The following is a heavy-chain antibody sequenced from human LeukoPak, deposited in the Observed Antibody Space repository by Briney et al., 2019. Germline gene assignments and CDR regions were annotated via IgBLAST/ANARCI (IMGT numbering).Heavy chain of an antibody. D-gene: IGHD5-24*01. CDR2: IYSGGST. Sequence: GGSLRLSCAASGFTFSDYYMNWVRQAPGKGLEWVSLIYSGGSTSYADSVKGRFTISRDSSKNTLYLQMNNLRVEDTAVYYCARDPAAVAINTYGWGQGTLVTVSS. CDR3: ARDPAAVAINTYG. V-gene: IGHV3-66*01. CDR1: GFTFSDYY. J-gene: IGHJ4*02.